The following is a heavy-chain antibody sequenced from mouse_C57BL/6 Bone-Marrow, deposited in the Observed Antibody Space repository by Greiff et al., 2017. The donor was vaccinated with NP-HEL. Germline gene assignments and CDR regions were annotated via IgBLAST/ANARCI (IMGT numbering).Heavy chain of an antibody. CDR2: ISDGGSYT. V-gene: IGHV5-4*01. D-gene: IGHD2-1*01. Sequence: EVKLMESGGGLVKPGGSLKLSCAASGFTFSSYAMSWVRQTPEQRLEWVATISDGGSYTYYPDNVKGRFTISRDNAKNNLYLQMTHLKSDDTAMYYCARDGVSFDYWGQGTTLTVSS. CDR1: GFTFSSYA. CDR3: ARDGVSFDY. J-gene: IGHJ2*01.